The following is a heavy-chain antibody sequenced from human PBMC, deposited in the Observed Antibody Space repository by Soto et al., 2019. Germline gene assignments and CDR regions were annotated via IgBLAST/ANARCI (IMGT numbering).Heavy chain of an antibody. CDR1: GFSLSTSGMC. Sequence: SGPTLVNPTQTLTLTCTFSGFSLSTSGMCVSWIRQPPGKALEWLALIDWDDDKYYSTSLKTRLTISKDTSKNQVVLTMTNMDPVDTATYYRARSRYDSAYYYYGMHVRGQGTTVTVSS. V-gene: IGHV2-70*01. CDR3: ARSRYDSAYYYYGMHV. D-gene: IGHD3-9*01. J-gene: IGHJ6*02. CDR2: IDWDDDK.